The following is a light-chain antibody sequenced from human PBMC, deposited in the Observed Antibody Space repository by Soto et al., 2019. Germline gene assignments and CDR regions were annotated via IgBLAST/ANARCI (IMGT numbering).Light chain of an antibody. CDR3: QQYNDWPLT. Sequence: EIVMTQSPATLSMSPGERATLSCRASQSFGSTLAWYQQKPGQAPRLLIYGASTRATGIPARFSGSGSGTEFTLTISSLQSEDFAVYYCQQYNDWPLTFGGGNKVEIK. V-gene: IGKV3D-15*01. J-gene: IGKJ4*01. CDR2: GAS. CDR1: QSFGST.